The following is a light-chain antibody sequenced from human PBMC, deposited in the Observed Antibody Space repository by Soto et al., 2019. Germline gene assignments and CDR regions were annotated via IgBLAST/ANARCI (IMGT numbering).Light chain of an antibody. V-gene: IGKV3-15*01. CDR1: QSVGSN. J-gene: IGKJ1*01. CDR2: GAS. CDR3: QQSYSSPWT. Sequence: ETVMTQSPATLSVSPGEGVTLSCRASQSVGSNLAWYQQKPGQAPRLLIYGASSLQSGVPSRFSGSGSGTDVTLTISSLQPEDFATYYCQQSYSSPWTFGQGTKVESK.